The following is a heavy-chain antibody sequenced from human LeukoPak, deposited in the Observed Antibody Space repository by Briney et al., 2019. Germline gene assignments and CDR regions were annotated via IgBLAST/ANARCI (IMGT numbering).Heavy chain of an antibody. CDR1: GFTVSSNY. J-gene: IGHJ3*02. V-gene: IGHV3-66*02. D-gene: IGHD3-3*01. CDR3: ARDKSLDDAFDI. CDR2: IYSGGST. Sequence: GGSLRLSCAASGFTVSSNYMSCVRQAPGKGLEWVSVIYSGGSTYYADSVKGRFTISRDNSKNTLYLQMNSLRAEDTAVYYCARDKSLDDAFDIWGQGTMVTVSS.